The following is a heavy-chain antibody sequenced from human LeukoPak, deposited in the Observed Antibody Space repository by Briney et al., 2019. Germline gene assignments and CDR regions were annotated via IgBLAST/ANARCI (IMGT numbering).Heavy chain of an antibody. CDR2: ISSSSSYI. V-gene: IGHV3-21*01. CDR1: GFTFSSYS. Sequence: KPGGSLRLSCAASGFTFSSYSMNWVRQAPGKGLEWVSSISSSSSYIYYADSVKGRFTISRDNAKNSLYLQMNSLRAEDTAVYYCASYDFWSGYYTYYFDYWGQGTLVTVSS. J-gene: IGHJ4*02. CDR3: ASYDFWSGYYTYYFDY. D-gene: IGHD3-3*01.